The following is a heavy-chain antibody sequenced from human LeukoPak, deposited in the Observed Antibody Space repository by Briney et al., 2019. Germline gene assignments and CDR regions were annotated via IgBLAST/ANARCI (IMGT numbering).Heavy chain of an antibody. V-gene: IGHV3-72*01. J-gene: IGHJ3*01. CDR3: ARSHYQSSDYFDQDAFDF. D-gene: IGHD3-22*01. Sequence: PGGSLRLSCAASGFTFSSYWMSWVRQAPGKGLEWVGRSRNKLNSYTTGYATSVKGRFTISRDDSKKSLYLQMNSLKTEDTAVYYCARSHYQSSDYFDQDAFDFWGQGTMVTVSS. CDR1: GFTFSSYW. CDR2: SRNKLNSYTT.